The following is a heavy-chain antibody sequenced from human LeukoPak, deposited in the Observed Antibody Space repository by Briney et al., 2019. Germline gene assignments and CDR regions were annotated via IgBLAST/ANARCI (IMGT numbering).Heavy chain of an antibody. CDR3: ARDPTYSRGQFYSYYMDV. Sequence: GGSLRLSCATSGFTFGSFGMHWVRQAPGKGLEWVAVISYDGSEKYYADSVKGRFTISRDNSKNTVYLQMNRLRADDTALYYCARDPTYSRGQFYSYYMDVWGKGTTVTVSS. J-gene: IGHJ6*03. D-gene: IGHD6-13*01. V-gene: IGHV3-30*03. CDR1: GFTFGSFG. CDR2: ISYDGSEK.